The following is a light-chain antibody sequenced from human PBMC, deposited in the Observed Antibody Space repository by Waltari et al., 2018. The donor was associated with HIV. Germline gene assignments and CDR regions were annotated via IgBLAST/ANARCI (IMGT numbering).Light chain of an antibody. CDR2: QAN. J-gene: IGLJ3*02. CDR3: QAWGSSTSGV. CDR1: ESGDNY. V-gene: IGLV3-1*01. Sequence: SYEVTQPHSLAVSPGQTASITRSGYESGDNYHCWYHQKPGQSPLLVIYQANKRPSGIPERFSGSSSGHTATLTISGTLPMDEADYYCQAWGSSTSGVFGTGTKLTVL.